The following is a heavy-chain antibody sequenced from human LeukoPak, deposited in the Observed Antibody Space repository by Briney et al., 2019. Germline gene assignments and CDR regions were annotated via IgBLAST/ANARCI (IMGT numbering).Heavy chain of an antibody. CDR3: ARFYNSGSLSFDY. J-gene: IGHJ4*02. D-gene: IGHD3-10*01. CDR1: GFTFSSYS. V-gene: IGHV4-30-4*08. Sequence: LRLSCAASGFTFSSYSMNWVRQPPGKGLDWIGYIYYSGITYYNPSLKSRVTISVDTSKNQFSLKMNSVTAADTAVYYCARFYNSGSLSFDYWGQGTLATVSS. CDR2: IYYSGIT.